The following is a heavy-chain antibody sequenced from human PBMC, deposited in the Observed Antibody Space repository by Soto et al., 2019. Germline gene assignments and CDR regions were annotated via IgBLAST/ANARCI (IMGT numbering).Heavy chain of an antibody. V-gene: IGHV4-30-4*01. CDR3: ARGDSSGYDHYWFDS. CDR2: IHYSGST. CDR1: GGSVRRGETY. Sequence: SEPLSLTCNVAGGSVRRGETYWGWARPSPGNGLEWIGYIHYSGSTYYNPSLRSRVTMSLDMSKNQFSLQLSSVTAADTAVYFCARGDSSGYDHYWFDSWGQGTLGTVSS. J-gene: IGHJ5*01. D-gene: IGHD3-22*01.